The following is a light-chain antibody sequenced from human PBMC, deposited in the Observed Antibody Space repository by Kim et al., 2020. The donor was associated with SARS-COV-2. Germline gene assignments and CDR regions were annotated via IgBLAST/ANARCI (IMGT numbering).Light chain of an antibody. CDR2: QDN. J-gene: IGLJ3*02. V-gene: IGLV3-1*01. CDR3: QACDSSTAWV. Sequence: VSPGQTASITCSGDKLGDKYAFWYQQKPGQSPVLVIYQDNKRPSEIPERFSGSNSGNTATLTISGTQAMDEADYYCQACDSSTAWVFGGGTQLTVL. CDR1: KLGDKY.